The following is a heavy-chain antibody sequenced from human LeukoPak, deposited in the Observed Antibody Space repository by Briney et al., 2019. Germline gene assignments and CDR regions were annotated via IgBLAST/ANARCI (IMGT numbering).Heavy chain of an antibody. D-gene: IGHD4-17*01. CDR1: GFTFSSYW. V-gene: IGHV3-7*01. CDR3: ARAPGEGWFDP. J-gene: IGHJ5*02. Sequence: GGSLRLSCAASGFTFSSYWMSWVRQAPGKGLEWVASIKRDGSGKYYVDSVKGRFTISRDNAKNSLYLQMNSLRAEDTALYYCARAPGEGWFDPWGQGTLVTVSS. CDR2: IKRDGSGK.